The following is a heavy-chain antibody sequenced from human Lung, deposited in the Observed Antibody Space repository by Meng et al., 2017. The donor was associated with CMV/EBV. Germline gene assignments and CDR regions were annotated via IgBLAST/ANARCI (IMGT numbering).Heavy chain of an antibody. V-gene: IGHV3-21*01. J-gene: IGHJ6*02. CDR2: IRSSSRYI. CDR3: AREREELITTFGVATSSRYGMDV. CDR1: GGSISSYY. Sequence: ETLSLXXTVSGGSISSYYWSWIRQPPGKGLEWVSSIRSSSRYIYYTDSVKGRFTISTDNAKTSLYLQMNSLRAEDTAVYYCAREREELITTFGVATSSRYGMDVWGQGXTVTVS. D-gene: IGHD3-3*01.